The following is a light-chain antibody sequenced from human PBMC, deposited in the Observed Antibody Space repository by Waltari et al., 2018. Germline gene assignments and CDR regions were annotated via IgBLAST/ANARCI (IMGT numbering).Light chain of an antibody. CDR2: DAS. Sequence: EVVLTQSPATLSLSPGERATLSCRASQTVSTYLAWYHQKPGQAPRPLIYDASNRATGIPARFSGSGSGTDFTLTISSLEPDDFGLYYCQQRSSWPLTFGGGSKVEIK. V-gene: IGKV3-11*01. J-gene: IGKJ4*01. CDR3: QQRSSWPLT. CDR1: QTVSTY.